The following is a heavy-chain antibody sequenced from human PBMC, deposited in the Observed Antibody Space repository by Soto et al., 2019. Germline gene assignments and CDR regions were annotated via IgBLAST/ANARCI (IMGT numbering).Heavy chain of an antibody. CDR1: GGSISSGGYS. CDR2: IYHSGST. J-gene: IGHJ4*02. Sequence: QLQLQESGSGLVKPSQTLSLTCAVSGGSISSGGYSWSWIRQPPGKGLEWIGYIYHSGSTYYNPSLQSRVSISVDRSKNQFSLKLSSVTAADTAVYYCATAGGWGAVPADDWGQGTLVTVAS. CDR3: ATAGGWGAVPADD. D-gene: IGHD6-19*01. V-gene: IGHV4-30-2*01.